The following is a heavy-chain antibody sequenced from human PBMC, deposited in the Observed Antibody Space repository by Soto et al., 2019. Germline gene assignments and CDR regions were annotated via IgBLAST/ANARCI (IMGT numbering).Heavy chain of an antibody. CDR1: GYTFSSYA. D-gene: IGHD3-22*01. V-gene: IGHV1-18*01. J-gene: IGHJ4*02. CDR2: ISAYNGNT. CDR3: VRDLPNDPSDHVY. Sequence: GASVKVSCKASGYTFSSYAISWVRQAPGQGLEWMGWISAYNGNTNYAQKLQDRVTMTTDTSTNTAYMDLRSLRSDDTAMYYCVRDLPNDPSDHVYWGQGTLVTVSS.